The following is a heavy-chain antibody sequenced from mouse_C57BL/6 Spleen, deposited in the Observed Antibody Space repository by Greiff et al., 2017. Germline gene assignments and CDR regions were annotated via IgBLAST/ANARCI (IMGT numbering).Heavy chain of an antibody. V-gene: IGHV1-18*01. J-gene: IGHJ1*03. Sequence: EVQLESGPELVKPGASVKIPCKASGYTFTDYNMDWVKQSHGKSLEWIGDINPNNGGTIYNQKFKGKATLTVDKSSSTAYMELRSLTSEDTAVYYCARRGTTVVARGGYFDVWGTGTTVTVSS. CDR1: GYTFTDYN. CDR2: INPNNGGT. CDR3: ARRGTTVVARGGYFDV. D-gene: IGHD1-1*01.